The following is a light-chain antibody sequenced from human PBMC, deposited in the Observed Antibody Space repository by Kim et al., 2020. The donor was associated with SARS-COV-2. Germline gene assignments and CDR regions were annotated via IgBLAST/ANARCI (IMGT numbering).Light chain of an antibody. J-gene: IGLJ2*01. CDR2: DVT. CDR1: SSDVGAYNL. V-gene: IGLV2-14*03. CDR3: SSYARSYTVV. Sequence: QSALTQPASVSGSPGQSITISCTGTSSDVGAYNLVSWFQQYPGEAPKLMIHDVTYRPSGVSNRFSGSKSANTASLTISGLQAEDEADYYCSSYARSYTVVFGGGTKLTVL.